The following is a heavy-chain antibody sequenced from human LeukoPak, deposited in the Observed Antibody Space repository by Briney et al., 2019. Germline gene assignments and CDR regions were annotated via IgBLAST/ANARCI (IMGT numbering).Heavy chain of an antibody. V-gene: IGHV3-48*01. Sequence: GGSLRLSCAASGFTFSSYSMNWVRQAPGKGLEWVSYISSSSSTIYYADSVKGRFTISRDNAKNSLYLQKNSLRAEDTAVYYCARDWGIAAAGTGCWGQGTLVTVSS. J-gene: IGHJ4*02. CDR2: ISSSSSTI. D-gene: IGHD6-13*01. CDR3: ARDWGIAAAGTGC. CDR1: GFTFSSYS.